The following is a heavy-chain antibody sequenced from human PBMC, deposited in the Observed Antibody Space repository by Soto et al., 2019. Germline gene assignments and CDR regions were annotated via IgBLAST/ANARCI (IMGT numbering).Heavy chain of an antibody. D-gene: IGHD4-17*01. J-gene: IGHJ4*02. CDR3: ARDSRIHYAFYYFDY. V-gene: IGHV1-69*13. CDR1: GGTFSSYA. CDR2: IIPIFGTA. Sequence: SVKVSCKASGGTFSSYAISWVRQAPGQGLEWMGGIIPIFGTANYAQKFQGRVTITADESTSTAYMELSSLRSEDTAVYYCARDSRIHYAFYYFDYWGQGTLVTVSS.